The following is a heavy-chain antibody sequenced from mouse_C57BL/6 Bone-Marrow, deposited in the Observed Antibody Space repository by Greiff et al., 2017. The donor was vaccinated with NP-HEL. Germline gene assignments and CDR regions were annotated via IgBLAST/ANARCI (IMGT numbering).Heavy chain of an antibody. CDR3: ARCDTTVVAPYYFDY. D-gene: IGHD1-1*01. CDR2: ILPGSGST. Sequence: VKLVESGAALMKPGASVKLSCKATGYTFTGYWIEWVKQRPGHGLEWIGEILPGSGSTNYNEKFKGKATFTADTSSNTAYMQLSSLTTEDSAIYYCARCDTTVVAPYYFDYWGQGTTLTVSS. CDR1: GYTFTGYW. J-gene: IGHJ2*01. V-gene: IGHV1-9*01.